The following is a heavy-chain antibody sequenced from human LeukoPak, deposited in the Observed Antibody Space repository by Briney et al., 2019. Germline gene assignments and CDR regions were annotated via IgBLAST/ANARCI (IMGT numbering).Heavy chain of an antibody. D-gene: IGHD3-3*01. CDR2: MNPNSGNT. CDR3: ARHLTYYDFWSGSESWFDP. V-gene: IGHV1-8*01. J-gene: IGHJ5*02. CDR1: GYTFTSYD. Sequence: ASVKVSCKASGYTFTSYDINWVRQATGQGLEWMGWMNPNSGNTGYAQKFQGRVTMTRNTSISTAYMELSSLRSEDTAVYYCARHLTYYDFWSGSESWFDPWGQGTLVTVSS.